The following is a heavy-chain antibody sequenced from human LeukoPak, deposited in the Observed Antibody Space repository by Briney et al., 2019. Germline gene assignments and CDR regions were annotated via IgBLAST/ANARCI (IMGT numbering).Heavy chain of an antibody. V-gene: IGHV4-34*01. J-gene: IGHJ6*03. CDR1: GGSFSGYY. D-gene: IGHD6-19*01. CDR3: ARRGWAYYYMDV. CDR2: INHSGST. Sequence: KPSETLSLTCAVYGGSFSGYYWSWIRQPPGKGLEWIGEINHSGSTNYNPSLKSRVTISVDTSKNQFSLKLSSVTAADTAAYYCARRGWAYYYMDVWGKGTTVTVSS.